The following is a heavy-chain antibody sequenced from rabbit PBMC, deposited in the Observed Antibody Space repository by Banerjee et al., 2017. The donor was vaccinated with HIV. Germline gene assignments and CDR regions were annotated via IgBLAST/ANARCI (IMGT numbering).Heavy chain of an antibody. J-gene: IGHJ4*01. CDR2: IYPDYGST. D-gene: IGHD2-1*01. V-gene: IGHV1S47*01. Sequence: QEQLVESGGGLATFGGSLKLSCKASGIDFSSYAINWVRQAPGKGLEWIAYIYPDYGSTDYASWVNGRFTISLDNAQNTVFLQMTSLTAADTATYFCARMKNYGHLWDRGTLVTVS. CDR3: ARMKNYGHL. CDR1: GIDFSSYA.